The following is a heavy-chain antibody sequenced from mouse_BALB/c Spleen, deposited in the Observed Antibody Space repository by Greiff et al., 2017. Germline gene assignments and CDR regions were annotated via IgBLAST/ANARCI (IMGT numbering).Heavy chain of an antibody. J-gene: IGHJ4*01. V-gene: IGHV3-6*02. Sequence: EVKLMESGPGLVKPSQSLSLTCSVTGYSITSGYFWNWIRQFPGNILEWMGYISYDGSNNYNPSLKNRISITRDTSKNQFFLKLNAVTTEDTATYYCARTLDAMDYWGQGTSVTVSS. CDR1: GYSITSGYF. CDR2: ISYDGSN. CDR3: ARTLDAMDY.